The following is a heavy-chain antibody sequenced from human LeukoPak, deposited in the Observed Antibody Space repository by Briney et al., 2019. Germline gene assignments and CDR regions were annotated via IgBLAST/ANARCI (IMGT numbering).Heavy chain of an antibody. CDR3: ARDAGSSSTSWGFDP. J-gene: IGHJ5*02. Sequence: PSETLSLTCTVSGGSISSGGYYWSWIRQHPGKGLEWIGYIYYSGSTYYNPSLKSRVTISVDTSKNQFSLKLSSVTAADTAVYYCARDAGSSSTSWGFDPWGQGTLVTVSS. V-gene: IGHV4-31*03. D-gene: IGHD2-2*01. CDR1: GGSISSGGYY. CDR2: IYYSGST.